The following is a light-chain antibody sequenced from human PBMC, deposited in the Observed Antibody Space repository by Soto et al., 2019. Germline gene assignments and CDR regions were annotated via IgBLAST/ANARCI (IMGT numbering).Light chain of an antibody. Sequence: DFVMTQSPLSLPVTPGEPASISCRYSQSLLHSNGYNYMDWYLQKPVQSPQLLIYLGSNRASGVPYRFRGSRSGRDFTLKISRVEGEDVGVYYRLQALQTPTWTFGQGTKVEIK. V-gene: IGKV2-28*01. CDR3: LQALQTPTWT. CDR2: LGS. CDR1: QSLLHSNGYNY. J-gene: IGKJ1*01.